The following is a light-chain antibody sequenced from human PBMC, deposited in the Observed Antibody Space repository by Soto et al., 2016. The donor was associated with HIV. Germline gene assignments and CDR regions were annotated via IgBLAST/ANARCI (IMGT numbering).Light chain of an antibody. V-gene: IGLV3-21*03. J-gene: IGLJ2*01. CDR3: QVWDSSTNHVV. Sequence: SYVLTQSPSVSVAPGKTARIACGGNNIGSKSVHWYQQKPGQAPVLVVYDDSDRPSGIPERFSGSNSGNSATLTISRVEAGDEADYFCQVWDSSTNHVVFGGGTKPTVL. CDR1: NIGSKS. CDR2: DDS.